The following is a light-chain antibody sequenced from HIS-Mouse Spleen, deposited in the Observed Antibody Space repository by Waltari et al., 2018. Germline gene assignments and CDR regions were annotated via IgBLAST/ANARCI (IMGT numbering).Light chain of an antibody. CDR3: YSTDSSGNHRV. J-gene: IGLJ2*01. CDR2: GKN. Sequence: SSELTQDPAVSVALGQTVRITCQGDSLRSYYASWYQQKPGQAPCLVIHGKNNRPPGIPDRFSGYSSGTMATLTISGAQVEDEADYYCYSTDSSGNHRVFGGGTKLTVL. CDR1: SLRSYY. V-gene: IGLV3-19*01.